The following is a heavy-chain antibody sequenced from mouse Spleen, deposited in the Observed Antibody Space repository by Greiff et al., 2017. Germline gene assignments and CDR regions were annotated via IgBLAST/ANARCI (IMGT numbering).Heavy chain of an antibody. V-gene: IGHV5-17*01. Sequence: EVKLVESGGGLVKPGGSLKLSCAASGFTFSDYGMHWVRQAPEKGLEWVAYISSGSSTIYYADTVKGRFTISRDNAKNTLFLQMTSLRSEDTAMYYCARPDYYGSYYFDYWGQGTTLTVSS. CDR1: GFTFSDYG. D-gene: IGHD1-1*01. CDR3: ARPDYYGSYYFDY. CDR2: ISSGSSTI. J-gene: IGHJ2*01.